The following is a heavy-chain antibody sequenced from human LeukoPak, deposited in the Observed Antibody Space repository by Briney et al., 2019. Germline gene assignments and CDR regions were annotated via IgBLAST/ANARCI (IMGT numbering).Heavy chain of an antibody. Sequence: GGSLRLSCAASGFTFSSYGMHWVRQAPGKGLEGVAVIWYDGSNKYYADSVKGRFTISRDNSKNTLYLQMNSLRAEDTALYYCSKATPPRDGSNPDYWGQGTLVTVSS. CDR1: GFTFSSYG. CDR3: SKATPPRDGSNPDY. CDR2: IWYDGSNK. D-gene: IGHD5-24*01. J-gene: IGHJ4*02. V-gene: IGHV3-30*02.